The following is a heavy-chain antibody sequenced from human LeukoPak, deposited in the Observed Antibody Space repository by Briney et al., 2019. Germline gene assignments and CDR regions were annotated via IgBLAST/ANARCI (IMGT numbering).Heavy chain of an antibody. CDR3: ARERVVTPPKGCLDY. D-gene: IGHD4-23*01. V-gene: IGHV3-23*01. J-gene: IGHJ4*02. CDR1: GITLSSYA. CDR2: SSGSGGST. Sequence: GGSLRLSCAASGITLSSYAMSWVRQAPGKGLEWVSASSGSGGSTDYADSVKGRFTISRDNSKSTLYLQMNSLRAEDTAVYYCARERVVTPPKGCLDYWGPGTLVTVSS.